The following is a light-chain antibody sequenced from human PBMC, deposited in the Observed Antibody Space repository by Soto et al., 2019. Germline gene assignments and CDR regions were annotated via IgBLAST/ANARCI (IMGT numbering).Light chain of an antibody. Sequence: EIVLTQSPGTLSLSPGETVTLSCRASQSISSNYVAWFQHKPGQAPRLHIYGASSRAPGIPERFSGSGSGTDFSLTINRLEPEDSAVFYCQQYGYPQLTFGGGTKVEIK. V-gene: IGKV3-20*01. CDR3: QQYGYPQLT. CDR2: GAS. J-gene: IGKJ4*01. CDR1: QSISSNY.